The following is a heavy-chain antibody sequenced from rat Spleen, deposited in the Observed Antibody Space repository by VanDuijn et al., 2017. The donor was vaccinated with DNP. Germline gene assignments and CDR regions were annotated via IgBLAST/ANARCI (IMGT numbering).Heavy chain of an antibody. Sequence: EVQLVASGGGLVQPGRSLKLSCEDSGFTFSDYNMAWIRQVPGKGLEWFASITSSGGSIYYPDSVKGRFTVSRHNAKSTLYLQMDSLRSEDTATYYCARPDYWGQGVMVTVSS. CDR2: ITSSGGSI. CDR3: ARPDY. CDR1: GFTFSDYN. J-gene: IGHJ2*01. V-gene: IGHV5-25*01.